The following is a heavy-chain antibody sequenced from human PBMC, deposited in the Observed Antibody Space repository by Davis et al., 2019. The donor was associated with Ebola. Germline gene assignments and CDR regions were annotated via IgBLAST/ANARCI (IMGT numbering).Heavy chain of an antibody. V-gene: IGHV4-59*01. CDR3: ARYCGGDCYWGFDY. Sequence: PSETLSLTCTVSGGSISSYYWGWIRQPPGKGLEWIGYIYYSGSTNYNPSLKSRVTISADTSKNQFSLKLSSVTAADTAVYYCARYCGGDCYWGFDYWGQGTLVTVS. CDR1: GGSISSYY. J-gene: IGHJ4*02. CDR2: IYYSGST. D-gene: IGHD2-21*02.